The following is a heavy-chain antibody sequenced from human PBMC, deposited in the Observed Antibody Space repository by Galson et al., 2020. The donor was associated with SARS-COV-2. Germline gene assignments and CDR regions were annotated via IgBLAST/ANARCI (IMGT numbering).Heavy chain of an antibody. CDR2: IKEDGSEK. CDR3: ARDKVVVEDATAASDY. J-gene: IGHJ4*02. CDR1: GLNFSDYW. V-gene: IGHV3-7*03. Sequence: GESLKISCVASGLNFSDYWMSWVRQAPGTGLEWVANIKEDGSEKYYADSVKGRFTISRDNAKNSLYLQMNSLRAEDTAVYYCARDKVVVEDATAASDYWGRGTLVTVSS. D-gene: IGHD2-15*01.